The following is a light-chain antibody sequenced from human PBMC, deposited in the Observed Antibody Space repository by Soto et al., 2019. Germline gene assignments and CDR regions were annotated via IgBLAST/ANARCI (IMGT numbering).Light chain of an antibody. CDR2: GAS. Sequence: EIEMTQSPATLSVSPGERATLSCRASQSVNSNLVWYQQKPGQAPRLLIYGASTRATGIPARFSGSGSGTEFTLTISSLQSEDFAVYYCQHHNTWLWTFGQGTKVEIK. V-gene: IGKV3-15*01. CDR1: QSVNSN. J-gene: IGKJ1*01. CDR3: QHHNTWLWT.